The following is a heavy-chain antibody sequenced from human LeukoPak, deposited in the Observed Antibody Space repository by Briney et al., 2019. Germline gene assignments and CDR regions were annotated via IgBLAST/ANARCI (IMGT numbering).Heavy chain of an antibody. J-gene: IGHJ4*02. D-gene: IGHD3-10*01. Sequence: TLSLTRTVSGGSLIIYGWSCLRQPPGEGQGWSGYIYYSGGTYYNPSLKSRVTISVDTSKNQFSLKLSSVTAADTAVYYCAREQPYYYGSGAYYFDYWGQGTLVTVSS. CDR1: GGSLIIYG. CDR3: AREQPYYYGSGAYYFDY. CDR2: IYYSGGT. V-gene: IGHV4-30-4*08.